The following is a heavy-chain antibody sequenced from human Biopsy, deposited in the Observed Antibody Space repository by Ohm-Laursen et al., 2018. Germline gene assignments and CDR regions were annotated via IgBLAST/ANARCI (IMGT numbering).Heavy chain of an antibody. Sequence: PSAKVSCKASGYTFTGYYMHWVRQAPGQGLEWMGWINPNSGVTNYAQRFQGRVTMTRDTSISTAYMELSRLRSDDTAVYYCARDPRYGYGSYFNYWGQGTLVAVSS. CDR3: ARDPRYGYGSYFNY. J-gene: IGHJ4*02. V-gene: IGHV1-2*02. CDR2: INPNSGVT. D-gene: IGHD3-10*01. CDR1: GYTFTGYY.